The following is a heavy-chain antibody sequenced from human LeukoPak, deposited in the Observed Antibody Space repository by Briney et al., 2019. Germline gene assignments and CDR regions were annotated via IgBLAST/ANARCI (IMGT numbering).Heavy chain of an antibody. V-gene: IGHV4-59*01. Sequence: SETLSLTCTVSGGSISSYYWSWIRQPPGKGLEWIGYIYYSGSTNYSPSLKSRVTISVDTSKNQFSLKLSSVTAADTAVYYCARSGSNSYHFDYWGQGTLVTVSS. CDR1: GGSISSYY. CDR3: ARSGSNSYHFDY. D-gene: IGHD4-11*01. J-gene: IGHJ4*02. CDR2: IYYSGST.